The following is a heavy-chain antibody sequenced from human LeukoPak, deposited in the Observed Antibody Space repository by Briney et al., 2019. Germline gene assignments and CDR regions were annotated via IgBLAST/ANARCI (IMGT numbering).Heavy chain of an antibody. J-gene: IGHJ5*02. CDR3: ARDLISGSFDL. V-gene: IGHV4-39*07. CDR1: GGSISSSSYY. D-gene: IGHD1-26*01. Sequence: SETLSLTCTVSGGSISSSSYYWGWIRQPPGKGLEWIGSIYYSGSTYYNPSLKSRVTISVDTSKNQFSLKLSSVTAADTAVYYCARDLISGSFDLWGQGTLVTVSS. CDR2: IYYSGST.